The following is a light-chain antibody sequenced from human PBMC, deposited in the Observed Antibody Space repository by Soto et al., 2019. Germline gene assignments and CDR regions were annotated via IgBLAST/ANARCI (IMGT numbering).Light chain of an antibody. CDR1: ISYVGAYNY. CDR3: SSYVGSNNPYV. Sequence: QSALTHPPSASRSPGHSFTISCTGTISYVGAYNYVSWYQQHPVKAPKLLIYEVSKRPSGVPDRFSGSKSGNTASLTVSGLQAEDEADYYCSSYVGSNNPYVFGTGTKVTVL. J-gene: IGLJ1*01. V-gene: IGLV2-8*01. CDR2: EVS.